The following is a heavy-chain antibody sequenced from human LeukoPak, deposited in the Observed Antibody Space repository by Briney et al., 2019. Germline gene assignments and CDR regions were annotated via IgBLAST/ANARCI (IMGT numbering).Heavy chain of an antibody. CDR2: IKQDGSEK. J-gene: IGHJ4*02. D-gene: IGHD3-22*01. Sequence: GGSLRLSCAASGFTFSSYAMSWVRQAPGKGLEWVANIKQDGSEKYYVDSVKGRFTISRDNAKNSLYLQMNSLRAEDTAVYYCASNYDSSGFSHFDYWGQGTLVNVSS. V-gene: IGHV3-7*03. CDR3: ASNYDSSGFSHFDY. CDR1: GFTFSSYA.